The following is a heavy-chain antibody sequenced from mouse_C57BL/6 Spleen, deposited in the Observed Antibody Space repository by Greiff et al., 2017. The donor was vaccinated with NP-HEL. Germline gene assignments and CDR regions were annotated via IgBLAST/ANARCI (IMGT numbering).Heavy chain of an antibody. J-gene: IGHJ2*01. V-gene: IGHV1-80*01. D-gene: IGHD2-5*01. CDR2: IYPGDGDT. Sequence: QVQLQESGAELVKPGASVKISCKASGYAFSSYWMNWVKQRPGKGLEWIGQIYPGDGDTNYNGKFKGKATLTADKSSSTAYMQLSSLTSEDSSVDFVAWSCRSNAVDYWGQGTTLTVSS. CDR3: AWSCRSNAVDY. CDR1: GYAFSSYW.